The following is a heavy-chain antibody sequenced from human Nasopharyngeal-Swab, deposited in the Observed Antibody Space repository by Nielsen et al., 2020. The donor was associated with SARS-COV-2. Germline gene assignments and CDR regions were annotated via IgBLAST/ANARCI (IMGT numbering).Heavy chain of an antibody. Sequence: GESLKISCAASGFTFSSYAMSWVRQAPGKGLEWVSAISGSGGSTYYADSVKGRFTISRDNSKNTLYLQMNSLRAEDTAVYYCAKEGGEAAAGTALYYYYGMDVWGQGTTATVSS. CDR3: AKEGGEAAAGTALYYYYGMDV. V-gene: IGHV3-23*01. D-gene: IGHD6-13*01. J-gene: IGHJ6*02. CDR1: GFTFSSYA. CDR2: ISGSGGST.